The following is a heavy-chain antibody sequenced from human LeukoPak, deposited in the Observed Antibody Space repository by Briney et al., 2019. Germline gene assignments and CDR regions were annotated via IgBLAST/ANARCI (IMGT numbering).Heavy chain of an antibody. J-gene: IGHJ4*02. CDR1: GFTFSSYE. CDR3: ARESGYCSGGSCYYGDEYYFDY. CDR2: ISSSGSTI. D-gene: IGHD2-15*01. Sequence: PGGSLRLSCAASGFTFSSYEMNWVRQAPGKGLEWVSYISSSGSTIYYADSVKGRFTISRDNAKNSLYLQMNSLRAEDTAVYYCARESGYCSGGSCYYGDEYYFDYWGQGTLVTVSS. V-gene: IGHV3-48*03.